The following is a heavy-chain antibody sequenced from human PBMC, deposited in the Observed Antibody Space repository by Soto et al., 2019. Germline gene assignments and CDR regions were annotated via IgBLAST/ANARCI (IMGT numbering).Heavy chain of an antibody. CDR3: ARAVGYCSGGSCYYFDY. D-gene: IGHD2-15*01. J-gene: IGHJ4*02. CDR2: IYYSGST. V-gene: IGHV4-59*01. Sequence: TSETLSLTCTVSGGSISSYYWSWSRQPPWKGLEWIGYIYYSGSTNYNPSLKSRVTISVDTSKNQFSLKLSSVTAADTAVYYCARAVGYCSGGSCYYFDYWGQGTLVTVST. CDR1: GGSISSYY.